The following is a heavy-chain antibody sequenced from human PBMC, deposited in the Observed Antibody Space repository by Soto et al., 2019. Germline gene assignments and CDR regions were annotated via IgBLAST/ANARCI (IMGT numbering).Heavy chain of an antibody. D-gene: IGHD3-16*01. CDR3: ARMETFGSLNWFDP. J-gene: IGHJ5*02. V-gene: IGHV1-8*01. CDR2: MNPGSGDT. Sequence: ASVKASCKDSGYSYTNNDVSWVRQAIGQGLEWMGWMNPGSGDTGYAQKFQGRVTMTRDISIATAYMELSSLRSDDTAIYYCARMETFGSLNWFDPWGQGTLVTVS. CDR1: GYSYTNND.